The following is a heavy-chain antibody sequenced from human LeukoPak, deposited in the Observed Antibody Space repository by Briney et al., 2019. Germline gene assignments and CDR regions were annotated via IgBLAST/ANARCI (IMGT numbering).Heavy chain of an antibody. CDR2: INPNSGGT. D-gene: IGHD3-22*01. V-gene: IGHV1-2*02. CDR3: ARVVRITMIVVVIPDYYFDY. CDR1: GYTFTGYY. J-gene: IGHJ4*02. Sequence: ASVKVSCKASGYTFTGYYMHWVRQAPGQGLEWMGWINPNSGGTNYAQKLQGRVTMTTDTSTSTAYMELRSLRSDDTAVYYCARVVRITMIVVVIPDYYFDYWGQGTLVTVSS.